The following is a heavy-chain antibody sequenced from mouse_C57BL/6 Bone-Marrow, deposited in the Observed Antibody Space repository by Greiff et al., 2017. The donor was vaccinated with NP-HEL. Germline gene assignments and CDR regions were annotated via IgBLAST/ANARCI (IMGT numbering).Heavy chain of an antibody. J-gene: IGHJ4*01. V-gene: IGHV5-12*01. Sequence: EVNVVESGGGLVQPGGSLKLSCAASGFTFSDYYMYWVRQTPEKRLEWVAYISNGGGSTYYPDTVKGRFTISRDNAKNTLYLQMSRLKSEDTAMYYCARQDYGSREGYWGQGTSVTVSS. CDR2: ISNGGGST. CDR1: GFTFSDYY. CDR3: ARQDYGSREGY. D-gene: IGHD1-1*01.